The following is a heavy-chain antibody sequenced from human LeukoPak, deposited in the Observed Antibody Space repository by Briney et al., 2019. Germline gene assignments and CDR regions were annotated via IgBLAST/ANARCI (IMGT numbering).Heavy chain of an antibody. J-gene: IGHJ4*02. V-gene: IGHV1-69*05. Sequence: GASVKVSCKASGGTFSSYAISWVRQAPGQGLEWMGGIIPIFGTANYAQKFQGRVTMTRDTSTSTVYMELSSLRSEDTAVYYCARDIAAGVDYWGQGTLVTVSS. CDR3: ARDIAAGVDY. D-gene: IGHD6-6*01. CDR2: IIPIFGTA. CDR1: GGTFSSYA.